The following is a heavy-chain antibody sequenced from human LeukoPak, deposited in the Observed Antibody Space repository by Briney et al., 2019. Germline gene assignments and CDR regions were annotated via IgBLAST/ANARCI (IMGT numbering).Heavy chain of an antibody. D-gene: IGHD6-19*01. V-gene: IGHV4-39*01. CDR2: IHHNGIT. CDR3: ARRTSAVSGGGFDY. CDR1: GGSLSSSDSF. J-gene: IGHJ4*02. Sequence: SETLSLTCTVSGGSLSSSDSFWVWIRQPPGKCLEWIGSIHHNGITYSNPSLTGRVSISVDTSKDQFSLRLSSVTATDTAVYYCARRTSAVSGGGFDYWGQGTLVTVSS.